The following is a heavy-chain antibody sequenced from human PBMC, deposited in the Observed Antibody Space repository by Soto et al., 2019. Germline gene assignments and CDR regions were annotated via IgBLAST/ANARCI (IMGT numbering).Heavy chain of an antibody. CDR3: ARGPQYSYGLNWFDP. D-gene: IGHD5-18*01. CDR1: GFTFSSYS. J-gene: IGHJ5*02. CDR2: ISSSSSYI. Sequence: GGSLRLSCAASGFTFSSYSMNWVRQAPGKGLEWVSSISSSSSYIYYADSVKGRFTISRDNAKNSLYLQMNSLRAEDTAVYYCARGPQYSYGLNWFDPWGQGTLVTVS. V-gene: IGHV3-21*01.